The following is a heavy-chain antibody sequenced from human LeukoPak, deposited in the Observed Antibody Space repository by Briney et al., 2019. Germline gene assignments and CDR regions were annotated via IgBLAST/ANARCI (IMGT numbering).Heavy chain of an antibody. CDR2: ITTSGTYI. J-gene: IGHJ6*02. CDR3: SRPFYYDSNGGEGMDV. Sequence: GGSLRLSCAASGFTFTSFNMNWVRQAPGKGLELVSSITTSGTYIYYADSVKGRFTISRDNAKNSLYLQMNSLRAEDTAVNYFSRPFYYDSNGGEGMDVWGQGTTVTVSS. CDR1: GFTFTSFN. D-gene: IGHD3-22*01. V-gene: IGHV3-21*06.